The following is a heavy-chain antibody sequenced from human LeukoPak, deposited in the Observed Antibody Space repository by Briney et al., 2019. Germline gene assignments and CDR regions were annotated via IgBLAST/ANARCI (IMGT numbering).Heavy chain of an antibody. D-gene: IGHD3-16*02. J-gene: IGHJ4*02. CDR3: ARASSMITFGGVIVSPFDY. V-gene: IGHV6-1*01. CDR2: AYYRSMWYN. Sequence: SQTLSLTCAISGDSVSSNSAAWNWVRQSPSRGLEWLGGAYYRSMWYNDYAVSVQSRININPDTSNNQFSLQLNSVTPEDTAVYYCARASSMITFGGVIVSPFDYWGQGTLVTVSS. CDR1: GDSVSSNSAA.